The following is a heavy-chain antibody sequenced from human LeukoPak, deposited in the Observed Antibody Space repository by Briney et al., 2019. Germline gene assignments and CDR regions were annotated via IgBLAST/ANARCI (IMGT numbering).Heavy chain of an antibody. CDR3: ARDRVGGGLALFDY. CDR2: TYYRSKWYN. CDR1: GDSVSSNSAA. D-gene: IGHD3-16*01. V-gene: IGHV6-1*01. Sequence: SQTLSLTCAISGDSVSSNSAAWNWIRQSPSRGLEFLGRTYYRSKWYNDYAVSVKSRITINPDTSKNQFSLKLSSVTAADTAVYYCARDRVGGGLALFDYWGQGTLVTVSS. J-gene: IGHJ4*02.